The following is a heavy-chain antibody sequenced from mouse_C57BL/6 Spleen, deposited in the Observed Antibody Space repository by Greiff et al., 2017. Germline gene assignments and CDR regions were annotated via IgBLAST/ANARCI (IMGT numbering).Heavy chain of an antibody. Sequence: QVQLKESGPGLVAPSQSLSITCTVSGFSLTSYGVHWVRQPPGTGLAWLVVIWCAGSTTYNSALKSRLRIIKDNSKSQVFLKMNSLQTDDTAMYYCARQEDCNYDYAMDYWCQGTSVTVAS. D-gene: IGHD2-1*01. CDR3: ARQEDCNYDYAMDY. J-gene: IGHJ4*01. CDR1: GFSLTSYG. V-gene: IGHV2-6-1*01. CDR2: IWCAGST.